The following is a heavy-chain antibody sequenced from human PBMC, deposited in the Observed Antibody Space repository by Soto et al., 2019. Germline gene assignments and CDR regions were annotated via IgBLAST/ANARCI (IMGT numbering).Heavy chain of an antibody. J-gene: IGHJ6*03. Sequence: GSLRLSCAASGFTFSSYAMSWVRQAPGKGLEWVSAISGSGGSTYYADSVKGRFTISRDNSKNTLYLQMNSLRAEDTAVYYCAKGGIVVVPPAIEHYDYYYMDVWGTGNQVTVSS. D-gene: IGHD2-2*01. CDR1: GFTFSSYA. CDR2: ISGSGGST. CDR3: AKGGIVVVPPAIEHYDYYYMDV. V-gene: IGHV3-23*01.